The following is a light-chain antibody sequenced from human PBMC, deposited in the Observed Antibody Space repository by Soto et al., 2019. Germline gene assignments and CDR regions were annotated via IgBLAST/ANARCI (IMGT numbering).Light chain of an antibody. CDR3: QEYKTYSYT. J-gene: IGKJ5*01. Sequence: EIVMTQSPATLSVSPGERATLSCRASQSVSSNLAWYQQKPGQAPRLLIYGASTRATGIPARFSGSGSGTEFTLTINSLQSEYFEVYYCQEYKTYSYTFGQGTRLEI. CDR2: GAS. V-gene: IGKV3-15*01. CDR1: QSVSSN.